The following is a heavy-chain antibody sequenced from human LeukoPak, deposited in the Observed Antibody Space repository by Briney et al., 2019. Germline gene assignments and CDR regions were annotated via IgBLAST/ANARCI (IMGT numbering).Heavy chain of an antibody. J-gene: IGHJ3*02. CDR2: INPNSGGT. CDR1: GYTFTGYY. V-gene: IGHV1-2*02. Sequence: GASVKVSCKASGYTFTGYYMHWVRQAPGQGLEWMGWINPNSGGTNYAQKFQGRVTMTRDTSISTAYMESRLRSEDTAVYYCARYVVVVAATYAFDIWGQGTMVTVSS. D-gene: IGHD2-15*01. CDR3: ARYVVVVAATYAFDI.